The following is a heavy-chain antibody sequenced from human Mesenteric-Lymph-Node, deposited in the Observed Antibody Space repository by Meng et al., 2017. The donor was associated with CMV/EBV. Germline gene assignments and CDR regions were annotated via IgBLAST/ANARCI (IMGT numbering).Heavy chain of an antibody. V-gene: IGHV3-49*04. CDR1: GFTFSNHA. D-gene: IGHD5-12*01. Sequence: GGSLRLSCTASGFTFSNHAMSWVRQAPGKGLEWVGSITSNANGGATEYAASVKGRFTISRDDSKSIAYLQVNSLKTDDTAVYYCARIEGYSGNEGLLDQWGQGTLVTVSS. CDR3: ARIEGYSGNEGLLDQ. CDR2: ITSNANGGAT. J-gene: IGHJ4*02.